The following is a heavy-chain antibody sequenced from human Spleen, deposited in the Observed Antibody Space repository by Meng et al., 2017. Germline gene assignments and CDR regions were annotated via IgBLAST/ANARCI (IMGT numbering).Heavy chain of an antibody. D-gene: IGHD2/OR15-2a*01. V-gene: IGHV4-39*01. J-gene: IGHJ4*02. Sequence: QLQLQESGPGLVKSSETLSLTCTVSGGSISSSSYYWGWIRQPPGKGLEWIGSISYRGDTYYNPSLKSRVTISADTSRNQFSQKLNSVAAAESAVYYCAKLSTTFMGPFDYWGQGNLATFPS. CDR2: ISYRGDT. CDR1: GGSISSSSYY. CDR3: AKLSTTFMGPFDY.